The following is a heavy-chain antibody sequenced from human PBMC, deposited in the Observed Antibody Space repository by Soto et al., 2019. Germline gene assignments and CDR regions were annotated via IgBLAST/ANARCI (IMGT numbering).Heavy chain of an antibody. J-gene: IGHJ6*02. CDR1: GFTFSSYA. V-gene: IGHV3-30-3*01. CDR2: ISYDGSNK. Sequence: GGSLRLSCAASGFTFSSYAMHWVRQAPGKGLEWVAVISYDGSNKYYADSVKGRFTISRDNSKNTLYLQMNSLRAEDTAVYYCARDVVVVVAATVPTYYYYYGMDVWGQGTTVTVSS. CDR3: ARDVVVVVAATVPTYYYYYGMDV. D-gene: IGHD2-15*01.